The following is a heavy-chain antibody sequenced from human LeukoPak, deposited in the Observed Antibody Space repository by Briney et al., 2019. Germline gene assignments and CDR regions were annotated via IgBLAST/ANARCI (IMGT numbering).Heavy chain of an antibody. CDR2: ISYDGSDK. CDR3: AREEEDYDSSGYYSYYYYGMDV. D-gene: IGHD3-22*01. Sequence: GGSLRLSCAASGFTFSRYGLHWVRQAPGKGLEWVAVISYDGSDKYYGDSVKGRFTISRDNSKNTLYLQMNSLRAEDTAVYYCAREEEDYDSSGYYSYYYYGMDVWGQGTTVTVSS. J-gene: IGHJ6*02. CDR1: GFTFSRYG. V-gene: IGHV3-30*03.